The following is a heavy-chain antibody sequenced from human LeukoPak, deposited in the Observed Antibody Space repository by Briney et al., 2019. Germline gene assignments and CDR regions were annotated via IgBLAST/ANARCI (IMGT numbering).Heavy chain of an antibody. CDR1: LYTFTCYY. Sequence: ASVKVSCTASLYTFTCYYMHGVRQAPGQGLEGMGWINPNSGGTNYAQKFQGRVTMTRDTSISTAYMELSRLRSDDTAVYYCARERTLTSCYDYWGQGTLVTVSS. D-gene: IGHD2-15*01. CDR3: ARERTLTSCYDY. V-gene: IGHV1-2*02. CDR2: INPNSGGT. J-gene: IGHJ4*02.